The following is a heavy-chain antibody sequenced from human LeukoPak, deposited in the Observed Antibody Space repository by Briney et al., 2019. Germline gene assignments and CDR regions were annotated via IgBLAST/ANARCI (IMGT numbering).Heavy chain of an antibody. CDR3: ARALVDYYDSSGYYHPDWYFDL. CDR2: IYTSGGT. V-gene: IGHV4-61*02. D-gene: IGHD3-22*01. Sequence: SETLSLTCTVSGGSISSGSYYWSWIRQPAGKGLEWIGRIYTSGGTNYNPSPKSRVTISVDTSKNQFSLKLSSVTAADTAVYYCARALVDYYDSSGYYHPDWYFDLWGRGTLVTVSS. J-gene: IGHJ2*01. CDR1: GGSISSGSYY.